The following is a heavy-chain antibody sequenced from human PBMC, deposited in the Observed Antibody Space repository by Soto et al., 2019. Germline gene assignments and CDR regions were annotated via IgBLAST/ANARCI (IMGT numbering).Heavy chain of an antibody. CDR3: ARGTGMEEPYYYGLDI. J-gene: IGHJ6*02. CDR1: GYSFSTYA. Sequence: ASVKVSCKASGYSFSTYAMHWVRQAPGQSLEWMGWINGGTGQTKFSQRFQDRITITRDTSASTAYMELSSLRSEDTAVYHCARGTGMEEPYYYGLDIWGQGTTVTASS. CDR2: INGGTGQT. V-gene: IGHV1-3*01. D-gene: IGHD1-1*01.